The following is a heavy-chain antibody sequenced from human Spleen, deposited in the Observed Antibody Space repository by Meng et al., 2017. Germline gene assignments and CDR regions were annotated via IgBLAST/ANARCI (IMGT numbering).Heavy chain of an antibody. J-gene: IGHJ4*02. D-gene: IGHD2-2*01. CDR1: GLSFSNSW. Sequence: GESLKISCAASGLSFSNSWMHWVRQAPGKGLEWVSGISWNSGSIGYADSVKGRFTISRDNAKNTLYLQMNSLRAEDTAVYYCASIAYCSSTSCYVGGDYWGQGTLVTVSS. CDR3: ASIAYCSSTSCYVGGDY. V-gene: IGHV3-74*01. CDR2: ISWNSGSI.